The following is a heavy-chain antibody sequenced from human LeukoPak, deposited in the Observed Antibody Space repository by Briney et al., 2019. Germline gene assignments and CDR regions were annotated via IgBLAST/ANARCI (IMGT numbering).Heavy chain of an antibody. CDR2: ISGSGSNT. CDR1: GFTFSSYA. Sequence: GGSLGLSCAASGFTFSSYAMNWVRQAPGKGLEWVSGISGSGSNTYYADSVMGRFTISRDNSKNTLYLQMNSLRAEDTAVYYCAKDVLSGTYYYFDQWGQGTLVTVPS. D-gene: IGHD1-26*01. CDR3: AKDVLSGTYYYFDQ. V-gene: IGHV3-23*01. J-gene: IGHJ4*02.